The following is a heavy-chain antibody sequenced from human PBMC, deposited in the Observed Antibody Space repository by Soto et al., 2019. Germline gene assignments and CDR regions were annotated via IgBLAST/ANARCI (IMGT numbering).Heavy chain of an antibody. CDR2: ISWNSASI. CDR1: GFTFDDYA. D-gene: IGHD4-17*01. V-gene: IGHV3-9*01. Sequence: GGSLRLSCAASGFTFDDYAMHWVRQVPGKGLEWVSGISWNSASIGYADSVKGRFNTSREKAKNSLYLQMNSLRAEDTAVYYCSRDTVTRLYYYYGMDVGGQGTTVPVSS. J-gene: IGHJ6*02. CDR3: SRDTVTRLYYYYGMDV.